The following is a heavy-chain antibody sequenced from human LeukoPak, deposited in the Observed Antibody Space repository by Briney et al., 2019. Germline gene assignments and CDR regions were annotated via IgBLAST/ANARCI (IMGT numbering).Heavy chain of an antibody. CDR3: ARDEIAAAGTSFHHYFDY. J-gene: IGHJ4*02. Sequence: TPSETLSLTCTVSGGSISSYYWSWIRQPPGKGLEWIGYIYYSGGTNYNPSLKSRVTISVDTSKNQFSLKLSSVTAADTAVYYCARDEIAAAGTSFHHYFDYWGQGTLVTVSS. CDR2: IYYSGGT. V-gene: IGHV4-59*01. D-gene: IGHD6-13*01. CDR1: GGSISSYY.